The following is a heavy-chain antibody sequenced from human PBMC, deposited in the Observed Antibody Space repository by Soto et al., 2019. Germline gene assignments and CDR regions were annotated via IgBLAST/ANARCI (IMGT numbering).Heavy chain of an antibody. D-gene: IGHD1-26*01. CDR2: ISYDGSNK. Sequence: QVQLVESGGGVVQPVRSLRLSCAASGFTFSSYGMHWVRQAPGKGLEWVAVISYDGSNKYYADSVKGRFTISRDNSKNTLYLQMNSLRAEDTAVYYCAKGGWLLPIDYWGQGTLVTVSS. J-gene: IGHJ4*02. CDR3: AKGGWLLPIDY. V-gene: IGHV3-30*18. CDR1: GFTFSSYG.